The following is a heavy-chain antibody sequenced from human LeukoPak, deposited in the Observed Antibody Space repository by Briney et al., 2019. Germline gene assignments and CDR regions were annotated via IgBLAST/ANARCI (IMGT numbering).Heavy chain of an antibody. Sequence: GASVKVSCKASGYNFINYYIHWVRQAPGQGLEWMGIINPSGGSTSYAQKFQGRVTMTRDTSTSTVYMELSSLRSEDTAVYYCARVFKYYWYFDLWGRGTLVTASS. V-gene: IGHV1-46*01. J-gene: IGHJ2*01. D-gene: IGHD3-3*01. CDR3: ARVFKYYWYFDL. CDR2: INPSGGST. CDR1: GYNFINYY.